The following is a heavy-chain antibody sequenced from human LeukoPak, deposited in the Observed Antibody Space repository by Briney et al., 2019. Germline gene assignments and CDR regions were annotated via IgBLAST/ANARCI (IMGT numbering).Heavy chain of an antibody. J-gene: IGHJ4*02. D-gene: IGHD2-15*01. Sequence: PSQTLSLTCTVSGGSISSGGYYWNWIRQHPGKGLEWIGYIYYSGSTYYNPSLKSRVTISVDTSKNQFSLKLSSVTAADTAVYYCARDRGYCSGGSCYYFDYWGQGTLVTVSS. CDR1: GGSISSGGYY. CDR3: ARDRGYCSGGSCYYFDY. CDR2: IYYSGST. V-gene: IGHV4-31*03.